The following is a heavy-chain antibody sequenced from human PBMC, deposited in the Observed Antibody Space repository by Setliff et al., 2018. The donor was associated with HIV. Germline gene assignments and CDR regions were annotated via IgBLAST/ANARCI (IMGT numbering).Heavy chain of an antibody. Sequence: LSLTCAVSGGSISSSNWWSWVRQPPGKGLEWIGEINHSGSTNCNPSLKSRVTISVDTSKNQFSLRLSSVTAADTGVYYCARHRDPPGSRWIFYYYYMDLWGAGTTVTVSS. D-gene: IGHD6-13*01. CDR1: GGSISSSNW. CDR3: ARHRDPPGSRWIFYYYYMDL. J-gene: IGHJ6*03. CDR2: INHSGST. V-gene: IGHV4-4*02.